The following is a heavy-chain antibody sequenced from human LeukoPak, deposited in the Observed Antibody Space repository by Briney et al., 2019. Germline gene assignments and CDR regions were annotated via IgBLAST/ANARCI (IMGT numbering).Heavy chain of an antibody. CDR1: GFTFSSYE. CDR3: SSGYDAYYFDY. D-gene: IGHD5-12*01. V-gene: IGHV3-48*03. J-gene: IGHJ4*02. Sequence: GGSLRLSCAASGFTFSSYEMNWVRQAPGKGLEGVSYISSSGSTIYYADSVKGRFTISRDNAKNSLYLQMNSLRGEDTAVYYCSSGYDAYYFDYWGQGTLVTVSS. CDR2: ISSSGSTI.